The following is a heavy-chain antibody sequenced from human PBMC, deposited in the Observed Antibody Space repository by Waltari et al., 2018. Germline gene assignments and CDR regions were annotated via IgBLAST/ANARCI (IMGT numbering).Heavy chain of an antibody. D-gene: IGHD2-8*01. J-gene: IGHJ4*02. CDR1: GFTFSNYR. Sequence: EVQLVESGGGLVQPGGSLRLSGAASGFTFSNYRVDGVREFSGKGGVVRQVPGEAMVCVQGTNRHVSGTSDAASGEGRLNISSDTAKNTLHLQMTGLTAEDTAVYYCVREKDLNGGCVFDYWGRGTLVTVSS. CDR2: TNRHVSGT. V-gene: IGHV3-74*01. CDR3: VREKDLNGGCVFDY.